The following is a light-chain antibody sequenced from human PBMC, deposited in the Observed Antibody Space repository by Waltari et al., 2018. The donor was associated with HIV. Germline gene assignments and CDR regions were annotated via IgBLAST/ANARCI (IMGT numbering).Light chain of an antibody. Sequence: QSALTQPRSVSGSPGQSVTISCTGTSSDVGTYNYVSWYQQHPGKAPKLILYDVSKRPAGVPDRFSGSKSGNTASLTISGLRVEDEVDYYCCSYAGSSFYGFGTGTQVTVL. CDR2: DVS. CDR1: SSDVGTYNY. V-gene: IGLV2-11*01. J-gene: IGLJ1*01. CDR3: CSYAGSSFYG.